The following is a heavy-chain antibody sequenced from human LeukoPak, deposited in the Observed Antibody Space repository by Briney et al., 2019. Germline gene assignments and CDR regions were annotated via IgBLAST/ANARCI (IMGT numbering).Heavy chain of an antibody. D-gene: IGHD2-2*01. CDR2: FIPIFGTA. Sequence: ASVKVSCKASGGTFSSYAISWVRQAPGQGLEWMGGFIPIFGTANYAQKFQGRVTITADESTSTAYMELSSLRSEDTAVYYCARERLGYCSSTSCYGYYYYGMDVWGKGTTVTVSS. CDR1: GGTFSSYA. V-gene: IGHV1-69*13. J-gene: IGHJ6*04. CDR3: ARERLGYCSSTSCYGYYYYGMDV.